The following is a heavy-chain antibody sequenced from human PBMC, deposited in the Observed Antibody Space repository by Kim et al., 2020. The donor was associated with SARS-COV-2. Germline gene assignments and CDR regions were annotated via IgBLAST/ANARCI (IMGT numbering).Heavy chain of an antibody. Sequence: NSRCTISRDNPKNTLYLQMNSLRAEDTAVYYCAKLGGSDDPDYYYYGMDVWGQGTTVTVSS. CDR3: AKLGGSDDPDYYYYGMDV. V-gene: IGHV3-23*01. D-gene: IGHD3-10*01. J-gene: IGHJ6*02.